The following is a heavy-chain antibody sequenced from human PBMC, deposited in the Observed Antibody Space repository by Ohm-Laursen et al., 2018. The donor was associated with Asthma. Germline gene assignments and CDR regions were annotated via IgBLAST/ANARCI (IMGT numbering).Heavy chain of an antibody. CDR3: ARGDYGDYGGDYYYYYGMDV. CDR2: ISYDGSNK. V-gene: IGHV3-30-3*01. D-gene: IGHD4-17*01. J-gene: IGHJ6*02. Sequence: SLRLSCAASGFTFSSYAMHWVRQAPGKGLEWVAVISYDGSNKYYADSVKGRFTISRDNSKNTLYLQMNSLRAEDTAVYYCARGDYGDYGGDYYYYYGMDVWGQGTTVTVSS. CDR1: GFTFSSYA.